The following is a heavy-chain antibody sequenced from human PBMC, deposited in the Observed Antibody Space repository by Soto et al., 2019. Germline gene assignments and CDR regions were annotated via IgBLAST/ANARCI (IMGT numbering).Heavy chain of an antibody. D-gene: IGHD4-17*01. Sequence: SGPTLVNPTQPLTLTCTFSGFSLSTSGMCVSWIRQPPGKALEWLARIDWDDDKYYSTSLKTRLTISKDTSKNQVVLTMTNMDPVDTATYYCARIPHYGDPAVDAFDIWGQGTMVTVSS. CDR1: GFSLSTSGMC. V-gene: IGHV2-70*11. CDR3: ARIPHYGDPAVDAFDI. J-gene: IGHJ3*02. CDR2: IDWDDDK.